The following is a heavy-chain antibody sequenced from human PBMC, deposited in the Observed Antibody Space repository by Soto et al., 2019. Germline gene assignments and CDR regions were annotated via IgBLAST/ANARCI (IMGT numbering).Heavy chain of an antibody. V-gene: IGHV2-5*02. CDR3: AHIPNYYQYVWFDP. CDR2: IYWDDDK. J-gene: IGHJ5*02. Sequence: QITLKESGPKLVKPTQTLTLTCTFSGFSLTTRGVGVGWIRQPPGKALECLALIYWDDDKRYSPSLQSRLSITKDTSKNQVVLTMTNVDPVDTATYYCAHIPNYYQYVWFDPWGQGTMVSVSS. D-gene: IGHD3-16*01. CDR1: GFSLTTRGVG.